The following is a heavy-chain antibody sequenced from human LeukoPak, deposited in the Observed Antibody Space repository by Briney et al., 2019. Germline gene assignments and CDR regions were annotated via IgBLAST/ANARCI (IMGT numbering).Heavy chain of an antibody. CDR1: GYTFTGYY. V-gene: IGHV1-2*02. J-gene: IGHJ5*02. D-gene: IGHD3-10*01. Sequence: ASVKVSCKSSGYTFTGYYMHWVRQAPGQGLEWMGWINPNSGGTNYAQKFQGRVTMTRDTSISTAYMELSRLRSDDTAVYYCASSMVRGGGWFDPWGQGTLVTVSS. CDR2: INPNSGGT. CDR3: ASSMVRGGGWFDP.